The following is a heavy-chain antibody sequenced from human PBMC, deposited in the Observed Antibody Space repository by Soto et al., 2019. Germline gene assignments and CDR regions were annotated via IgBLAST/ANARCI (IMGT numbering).Heavy chain of an antibody. D-gene: IGHD6-13*01. Sequence: QVQLVQSGPELKKPGSSVRVSCKAPGDTFNSYGISWVRQAPGQGLEWMGGIVPMFGTTNLALKFEDRVTITADELTTTVYMEIRGLTSEDTAVYYCARDLADVHLWDAFDVWGHGTRVTVSS. J-gene: IGHJ3*01. CDR2: IVPMFGTT. CDR1: GDTFNSYG. V-gene: IGHV1-69*01. CDR3: ARDLADVHLWDAFDV.